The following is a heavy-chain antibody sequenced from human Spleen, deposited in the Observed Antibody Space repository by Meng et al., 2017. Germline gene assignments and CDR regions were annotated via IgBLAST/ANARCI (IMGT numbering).Heavy chain of an antibody. CDR3: ASNGWYCLYY. CDR1: GGSISSIYW. Sequence: QVRREESAPRLVNPSGPLCLCCVVSGGSISSIYWWSWARQPPGKVQEWNGEIHHSGTANYNPSLKSRGTISVDTSKNQFSLNLMSVAAADTAVYYCASNGWYCLYYWGQGTLVTVSS. CDR2: IHHSGTA. V-gene: IGHV4-4*02. D-gene: IGHD2-8*02. J-gene: IGHJ4*02.